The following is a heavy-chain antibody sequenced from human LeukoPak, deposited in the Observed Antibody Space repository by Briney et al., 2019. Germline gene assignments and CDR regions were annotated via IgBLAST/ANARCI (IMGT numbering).Heavy chain of an antibody. CDR2: IYSGGST. D-gene: IGHD1-14*01. CDR1: GFTVSSNY. Sequence: GGSLRLSCAASGFTVSSNYMSWVGQAPGKGLEWVSVIYSGGSTYYADSVKGRFTISRDNSKNTLYLQMNSLRVEDTAVYYCANYRKPQGLDYWGQGTLVTVSS. J-gene: IGHJ4*02. CDR3: ANYRKPQGLDY. V-gene: IGHV3-53*01.